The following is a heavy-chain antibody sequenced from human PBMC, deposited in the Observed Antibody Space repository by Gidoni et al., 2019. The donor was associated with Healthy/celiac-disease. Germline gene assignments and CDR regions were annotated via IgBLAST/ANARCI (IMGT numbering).Heavy chain of an antibody. Sequence: EVQLVESGGGLVQPGRSLRLSCAASGFTFDDYAMHWVRQAPGKGLEWVSGISWNSGSIGYADSVKGRFTISRDNAKNSLYLQMNSLRAEDTALYYCAKDSGSYPILDAEYFQHWGQGTLVTVSS. V-gene: IGHV3-9*01. J-gene: IGHJ1*01. D-gene: IGHD1-26*01. CDR3: AKDSGSYPILDAEYFQH. CDR1: GFTFDDYA. CDR2: ISWNSGSI.